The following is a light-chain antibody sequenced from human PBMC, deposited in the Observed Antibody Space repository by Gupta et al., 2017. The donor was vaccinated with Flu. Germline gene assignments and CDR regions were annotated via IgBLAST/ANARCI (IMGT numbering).Light chain of an antibody. CDR3: QQYGSSPRT. J-gene: IGKJ1*01. Sequence: LLTQSPVTLSFSPGDRATLSCRASQSVSAAYLAWYQQRGGRAPRLLIYGATTRATGISDRFSGSGSGTDFTLTISRLDPEDCAVYYCQQYGSSPRTFGRGTMVEIK. V-gene: IGKV3-20*01. CDR2: GAT. CDR1: QSVSAAY.